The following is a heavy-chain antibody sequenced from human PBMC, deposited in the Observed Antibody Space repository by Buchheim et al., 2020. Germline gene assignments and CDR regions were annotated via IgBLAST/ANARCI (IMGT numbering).Heavy chain of an antibody. Sequence: EVQLLESGGGLVQPGGSRRLSCAASGFTFSGYVMSWVRQAPGKGLEWVSSISGSGDGTYYADSVKGRFTISRDNAKNSLYLQMNSLRAEDTALYYCAREPGFDPWGQGTL. J-gene: IGHJ5*02. CDR2: ISGSGDGT. D-gene: IGHD1-14*01. V-gene: IGHV3-23*01. CDR1: GFTFSGYV. CDR3: AREPGFDP.